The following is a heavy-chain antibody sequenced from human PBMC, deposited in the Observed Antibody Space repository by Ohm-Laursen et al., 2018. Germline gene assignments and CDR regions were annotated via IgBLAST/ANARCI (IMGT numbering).Heavy chain of an antibody. D-gene: IGHD2-15*01. J-gene: IGHJ4*02. V-gene: IGHV3-23*01. CDR1: GFTFSSYA. CDR2: ISGSGGST. CDR3: AKEIVVVVAAGPSDY. Sequence: SLRLSCSASGFTFSSYAMSWVRQAPGKGLEWVSAISGSGGSTYYADSVKGRFTISRDNSKNTLYLQMNSLRAEDTAVYYCAKEIVVVVAAGPSDYWGQGTLVTVSS.